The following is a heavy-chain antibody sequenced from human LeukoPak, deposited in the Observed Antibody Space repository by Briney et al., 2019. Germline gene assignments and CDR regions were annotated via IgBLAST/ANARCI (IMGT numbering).Heavy chain of an antibody. D-gene: IGHD5-18*01. CDR2: IWYDGSNK. V-gene: IGHV3-33*08. Sequence: GGSLRLSCAASGFTVSSNYMHWVRQAPGKGLEWVAVIWYDGSNKYYADSVKGRFTISRDNSKNTLYLQMNSLRAEDTAVYYCARDAGYSYGYGTHFDYWGQGTLVTVSS. CDR1: GFTVSSNY. J-gene: IGHJ4*02. CDR3: ARDAGYSYGYGTHFDY.